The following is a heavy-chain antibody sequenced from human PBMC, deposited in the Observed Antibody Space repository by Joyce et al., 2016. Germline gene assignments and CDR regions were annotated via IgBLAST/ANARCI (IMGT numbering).Heavy chain of an antibody. CDR3: ARATSYYFYYYMDV. V-gene: IGHV3-48*01. CDR2: ISRSSNTI. J-gene: IGHJ6*03. Sequence: GSLRLSCAASGFTFNTYSMNWVRQAPGKGLEWVSYISRSSNTIYYVDSVKGRFTISRDNAKNSLYLQMNSLGAEDTAVYFCARATSYYFYYYMDVWGKGTTVTVSS. CDR1: GFTFNTYS.